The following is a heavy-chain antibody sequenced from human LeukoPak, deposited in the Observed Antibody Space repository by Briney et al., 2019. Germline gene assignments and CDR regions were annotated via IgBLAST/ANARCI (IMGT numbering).Heavy chain of an antibody. CDR3: ARPYYDSSGGFDP. CDR2: IYPGDSDT. J-gene: IGHJ5*02. CDR1: GYRFSNYW. Sequence: PGESLTISCKGSGYRFSNYWIAWVRHMPGKGLEWMGIIYPGDSDTRYSPSFQGQVTISADKSISTAYLQWSSLKASDTAMYYCARPYYDSSGGFDPWGQGTQVTVSS. D-gene: IGHD3-22*01. V-gene: IGHV5-51*01.